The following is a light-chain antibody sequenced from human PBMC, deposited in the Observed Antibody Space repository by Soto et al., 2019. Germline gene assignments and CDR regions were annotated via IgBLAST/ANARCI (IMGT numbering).Light chain of an antibody. CDR2: LNSDGSH. V-gene: IGLV4-69*01. CDR3: QTWGTGIPV. Sequence: QPVLTQSPSASASLGASVKLTCTLSSGHSSYGIAWHQQQPEKGPRYLMKLNSDGSHSKGDGIPDRFSVSSSGAERYLTISSLQSEDEADYDCQTWGTGIPVFGGGTQLTVL. J-gene: IGLJ7*01. CDR1: SGHSSYG.